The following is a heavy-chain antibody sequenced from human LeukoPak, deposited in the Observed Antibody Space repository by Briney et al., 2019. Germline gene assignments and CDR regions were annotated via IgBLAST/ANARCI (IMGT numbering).Heavy chain of an antibody. CDR3: AKALLSVVTRVAFDI. V-gene: IGHV3-23*01. CDR1: GFTFSSYW. CDR2: ISGSGGST. Sequence: RGSLRLSCAASGFTFSSYWMSWVRQAPGKGLEWVSAISGSGGSTYYADSVKGRFTISRDNSKNTLYLQMNSLRAEDTAVYYCAKALLSVVTRVAFDIWGQGTMVTVSS. D-gene: IGHD4-23*01. J-gene: IGHJ3*02.